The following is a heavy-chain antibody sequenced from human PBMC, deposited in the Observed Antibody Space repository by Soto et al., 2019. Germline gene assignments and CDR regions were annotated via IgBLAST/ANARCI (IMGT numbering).Heavy chain of an antibody. D-gene: IGHD5-18*01. CDR1: GFTFSSYS. CDR3: ARFGYCSPVDY. J-gene: IGHJ4*02. CDR2: ISSGSNTI. Sequence: DVQLVESGGGLVQPGGSLRLSCAASGFTFSSYSMKWVRQAPGKGLEWVSYISSGSNTIYYADSVKGRLTISRDNAKNSLYLQITTLRDDDTTMSYCARFGYCSPVDYWGQATLLNVPS. V-gene: IGHV3-48*02.